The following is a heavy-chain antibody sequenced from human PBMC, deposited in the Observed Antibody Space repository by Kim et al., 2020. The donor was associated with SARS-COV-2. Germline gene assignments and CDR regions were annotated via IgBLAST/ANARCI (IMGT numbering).Heavy chain of an antibody. D-gene: IGHD6-13*01. Sequence: SVKVSCKASGGTFSSYAISWVRQAPGQGLEWMGGIIPIFGTANYAQKFQGRVTITADESTSTAYMELSSLRSEDTAVYYCASDRYSSSWYVYYGMDVWGQGTTVTVSS. V-gene: IGHV1-69*13. CDR2: IIPIFGTA. CDR3: ASDRYSSSWYVYYGMDV. J-gene: IGHJ6*02. CDR1: GGTFSSYA.